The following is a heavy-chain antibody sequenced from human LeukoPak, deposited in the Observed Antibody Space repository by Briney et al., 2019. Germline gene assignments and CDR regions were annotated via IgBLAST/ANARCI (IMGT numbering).Heavy chain of an antibody. J-gene: IGHJ6*02. V-gene: IGHV1-18*01. CDR3: ARAVCSSTSCPPVYYYGMDV. CDR1: GYTFTSYG. CDR2: ICAYNGNT. Sequence: GASVKVSCKASGYTFTSYGISWVRQAPGQGLEWMGWICAYNGNTNYAQKLQGRVTMTTDTSTSTAYMELRSLRSDDTAVYYCARAVCSSTSCPPVYYYGMDVWGQGTTVTVSS. D-gene: IGHD2-2*01.